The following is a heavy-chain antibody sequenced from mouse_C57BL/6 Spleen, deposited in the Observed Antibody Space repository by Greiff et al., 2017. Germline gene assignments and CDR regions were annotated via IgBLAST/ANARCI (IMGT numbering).Heavy chain of an antibody. J-gene: IGHJ4*01. D-gene: IGHD2-4*01. CDR1: GFTFSDYY. CDR2: INYDGSST. CDR3: ARDKIYYDYDDAMDY. V-gene: IGHV5-16*01. Sequence: EVQRVESEGGLVQPGSSMKLSCTASGFTFSDYYMAWVRQVPEKGLEWVANINYDGSSTYYLDSLKFRFIISRDNAKNILYLQMSSLKSEDTATYYCARDKIYYDYDDAMDYWGQGTSVTVSS.